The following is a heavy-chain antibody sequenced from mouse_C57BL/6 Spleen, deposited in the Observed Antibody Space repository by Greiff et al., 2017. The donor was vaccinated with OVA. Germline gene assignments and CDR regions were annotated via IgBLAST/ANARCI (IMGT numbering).Heavy chain of an antibody. CDR3: ARGTAQAKFAY. Sequence: QVQLQQPGAELVKPGASVKLSCKASGYTFTSYWMPWVKQRPGQGLEWIGMIHPNSGSTNYNEKFKSKATLTVDKSSSTAYMQLSSLTSEDSAVYYCARGTAQAKFAYWGQGTLVTVSA. V-gene: IGHV1-64*01. D-gene: IGHD3-2*02. CDR1: GYTFTSYW. CDR2: IHPNSGST. J-gene: IGHJ3*01.